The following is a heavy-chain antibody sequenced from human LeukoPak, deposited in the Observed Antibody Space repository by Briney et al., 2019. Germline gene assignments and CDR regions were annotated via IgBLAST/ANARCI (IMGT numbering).Heavy chain of an antibody. CDR3: ARAKVVVVPAAMGPRNWFDP. CDR1: GYTFTNYY. V-gene: IGHV1-46*01. CDR2: INPSGGNT. J-gene: IGHJ5*02. Sequence: ASVKVSCXASGYTFTNYYMHWVRQARGQGLEWMGIINPSGGNTSYAQKFQGRVTMTRDTSTSTVYMELSSLRSEDTAVYYCARAKVVVVPAAMGPRNWFDPWGQGTLVTVSS. D-gene: IGHD2-2*01.